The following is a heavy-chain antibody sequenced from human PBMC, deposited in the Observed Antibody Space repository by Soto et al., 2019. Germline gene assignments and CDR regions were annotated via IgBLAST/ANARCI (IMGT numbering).Heavy chain of an antibody. CDR2: IIPIFGTA. J-gene: IGHJ3*02. Sequence: SVKVSCKASGGTFSSYAISWVRQAPGQGLEWMGGIIPIFGTANYAQKFQGRVTITADESTSTAYMELSSLRSEDTAVYYCARDSPYYYDGSGPFDIWGQGTMVTVSS. D-gene: IGHD3-22*01. CDR3: ARDSPYYYDGSGPFDI. V-gene: IGHV1-69*13. CDR1: GGTFSSYA.